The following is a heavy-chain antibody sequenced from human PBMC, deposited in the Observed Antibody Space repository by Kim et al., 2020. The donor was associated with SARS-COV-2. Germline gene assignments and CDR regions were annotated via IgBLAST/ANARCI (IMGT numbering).Heavy chain of an antibody. V-gene: IGHV3-23*01. CDR2: ISSSAST. J-gene: IGHJ4*02. D-gene: IGHD5-18*01. CDR3: AKSQRGYTYGKFAY. Sequence: GGSLRLSCAASEFTFSNYAMSWVRQAPGKGLEWVSGISSSASTYYADSVKGRITISRDNSKNTLYLQMNSLRAEDTAVYYCAKSQRGYTYGKFAYWGQGTLVTVSS. CDR1: EFTFSNYA.